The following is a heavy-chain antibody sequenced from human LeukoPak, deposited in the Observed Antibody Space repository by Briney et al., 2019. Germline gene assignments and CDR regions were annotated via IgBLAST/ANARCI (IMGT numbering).Heavy chain of an antibody. CDR1: GGTFSSYD. V-gene: IGHV1-8*03. D-gene: IGHD1/OR15-1a*01. CDR3: ARLGNSDAFDY. CDR2: MNPNSGNT. J-gene: IGHJ4*02. Sequence: ASVKVSCKASGGTFSSYDINWVRQATGQGLEWMGWMNPNSGNTGYAQKFQGRVTITRNTSISTAYMELSSLRSEDTAVYYCARLGNSDAFDYWGQGTLVTVSS.